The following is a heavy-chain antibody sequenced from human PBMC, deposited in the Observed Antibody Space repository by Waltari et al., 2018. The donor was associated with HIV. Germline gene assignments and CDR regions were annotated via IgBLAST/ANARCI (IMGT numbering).Heavy chain of an antibody. CDR3: ARDPRSVGDAFDI. D-gene: IGHD1-26*01. CDR1: GGTFSSYT. Sequence: QVQLVQSGAEVKKPGSSVKVSCKASGGTFSSYTISWFRQAPGQGLEWMGRIIPILGIANYAQKFQGRVTITADKSTSTAYMELSSLRSEDTAVYYCARDPRSVGDAFDIWGQGTMVTVSS. J-gene: IGHJ3*02. V-gene: IGHV1-69*08. CDR2: IIPILGIA.